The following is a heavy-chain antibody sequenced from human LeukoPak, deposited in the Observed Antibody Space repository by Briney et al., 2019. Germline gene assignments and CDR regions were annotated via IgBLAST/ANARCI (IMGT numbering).Heavy chain of an antibody. V-gene: IGHV1-2*06. Sequence: ASVKVSCKASGYTFTGYYMHWVRQAPGQGLEWMGRINPNSGGTNYAQKYQGRVTMTRDTSISTAYMELSRLRSDDTAVYYCARGGYDFVYYYYGMDVWGQGTTVTVSS. D-gene: IGHD3-3*01. CDR1: GYTFTGYY. CDR2: INPNSGGT. J-gene: IGHJ6*02. CDR3: ARGGYDFVYYYYGMDV.